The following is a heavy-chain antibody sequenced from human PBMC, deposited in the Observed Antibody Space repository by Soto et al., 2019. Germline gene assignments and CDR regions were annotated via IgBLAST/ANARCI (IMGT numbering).Heavy chain of an antibody. V-gene: IGHV4-31*03. CDR3: AKGFYGSGSYYNERAFDS. D-gene: IGHD3-10*01. CDR2: IYYSGST. CDR1: GGSISSGGYY. J-gene: IGHJ4*02. Sequence: SETMSLTCTVSGGSISSGGYYWNWIRQHPRKGLEWIGYIYYSGSTYYNPSLKSRVTISVDTSKNQFSLKLSSVTAADTAVYYCAKGFYGSGSYYNERAFDSWGQGTLVTVSS.